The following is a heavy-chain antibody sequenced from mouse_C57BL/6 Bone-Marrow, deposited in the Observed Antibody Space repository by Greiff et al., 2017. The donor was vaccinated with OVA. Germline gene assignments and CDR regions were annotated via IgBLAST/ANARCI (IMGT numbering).Heavy chain of an antibody. CDR1: GFSFTSYG. D-gene: IGHD1-1*01. V-gene: IGHV2-2*01. CDR3: ARNWDCGREDAMDY. CDR2: IWSGGST. Sequence: QVQLQQSGPGLVQPSQSLSITCTVSGFSFTSYGVHWVRQSPGKGLEWLGVIWSGGSTDYTAAFISRLSISKDNSKSQFFFKMNSLQADDTAIYYCARNWDCGREDAMDYWGQGTSVTVSS. J-gene: IGHJ4*01.